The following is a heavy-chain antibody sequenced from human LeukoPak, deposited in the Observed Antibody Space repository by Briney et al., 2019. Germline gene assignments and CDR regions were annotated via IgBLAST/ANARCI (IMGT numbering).Heavy chain of an antibody. D-gene: IGHD3-10*01. Sequence: GGSLRLSCAASGFTFSNYPFHWVRQAPGRGLEWMALISYDGSNKYIADSVKGRFTISRDNSKNTLYLQMNSLRAEDTAVFYCARGSNGSWRRGELAIIGAFDIWGQGTMVTVSS. J-gene: IGHJ3*02. V-gene: IGHV3-30*04. CDR1: GFTFSNYP. CDR3: ARGSNGSWRRGELAIIGAFDI. CDR2: ISYDGSNK.